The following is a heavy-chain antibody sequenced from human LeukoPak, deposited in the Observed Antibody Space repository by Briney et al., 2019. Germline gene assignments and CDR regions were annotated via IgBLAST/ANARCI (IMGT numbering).Heavy chain of an antibody. CDR2: ISPYTGDT. CDR3: GRDQGSRHYPRYFDL. V-gene: IGHV1-18*01. Sequence: AASVNVSCKASGYTFTAYGISWLRQAPGQRPEWLAWISPYTGDTKYAEALGGRLTVTRDTSTTTVFMQLRSLRSDDTALYFCGRDQGSRHYPRYFDLWGRGTLVTVAS. D-gene: IGHD3-3*01. J-gene: IGHJ2*01. CDR1: GYTFTAYG.